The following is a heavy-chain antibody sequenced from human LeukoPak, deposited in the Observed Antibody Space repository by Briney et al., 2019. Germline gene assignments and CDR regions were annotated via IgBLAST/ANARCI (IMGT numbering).Heavy chain of an antibody. CDR1: GGSFSGYY. J-gene: IGHJ5*02. CDR3: ARGGPNSSGWYGRINWFDP. Sequence: PSQTLSLTCAVYGGSFSGYYWSWIRQPPGKGLEWIGEISHSGSTNYNPSLKSRVTISVDTSKNQFSLKLSSVTAADTAVYYCARGGPNSSGWYGRINWFDPWGQGTLVTVSS. D-gene: IGHD6-19*01. CDR2: ISHSGST. V-gene: IGHV4-34*01.